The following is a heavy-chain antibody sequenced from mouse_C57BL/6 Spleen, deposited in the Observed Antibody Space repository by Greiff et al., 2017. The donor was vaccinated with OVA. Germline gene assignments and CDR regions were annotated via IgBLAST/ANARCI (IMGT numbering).Heavy chain of an antibody. CDR2: IHPNSGST. D-gene: IGHD1-1*01. CDR3: ARASYYYGSSEGYFDV. Sequence: QVQLQQPGAELVKPGASVKLSCKASGYTFTSYWMHWVQQRPGQGLEWIGMIHPNSGSTNSNEKFKSKATLTVDKYSSTAYMQLSSLTSEDSAVYYCARASYYYGSSEGYFDVWGTGTTVTVSS. CDR1: GYTFTSYW. J-gene: IGHJ1*03. V-gene: IGHV1-64*01.